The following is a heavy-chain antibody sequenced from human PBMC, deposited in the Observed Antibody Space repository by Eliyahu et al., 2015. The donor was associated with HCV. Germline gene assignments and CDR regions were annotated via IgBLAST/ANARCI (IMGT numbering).Heavy chain of an antibody. CDR2: IYWNDDK. CDR3: AHRLPDIITTVTQDSLGYFDL. CDR1: GFSLSTXGVG. Sequence: QITLKESGPTLVKPTQTLTLTCTFSGFSLSTXGVGVGWIRQPPGKALEWLALIYWNDDKRYSPSLKSRLTITKDTSKNQVVLTMTNMDPVDTATYYCAHRLPDIITTVTQDSLGYFDLWGRGTLVTVSS. D-gene: IGHD4-17*01. J-gene: IGHJ2*01. V-gene: IGHV2-5*01.